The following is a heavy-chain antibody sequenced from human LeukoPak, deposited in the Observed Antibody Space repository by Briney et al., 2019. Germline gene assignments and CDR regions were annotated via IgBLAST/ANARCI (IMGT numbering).Heavy chain of an antibody. CDR3: AAGNTYGSGSYPTSDY. CDR2: IYYSGST. Sequence: PSETLSLTCTVSGGSISSGGYYWSWIRQHPGKGLEWIGYIYYSGSTYYNPSLKSRVTISVDTSKNQFSLKLSSVTAADTAVYYCAAGNTYGSGSYPTSDYWGQGTLVTVSS. D-gene: IGHD3-10*01. J-gene: IGHJ4*02. CDR1: GGSISSGGYY. V-gene: IGHV4-31*03.